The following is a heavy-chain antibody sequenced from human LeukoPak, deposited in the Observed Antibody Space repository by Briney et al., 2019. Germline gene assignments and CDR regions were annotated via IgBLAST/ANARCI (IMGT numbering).Heavy chain of an antibody. CDR3: AKDRSIAVAGTFDY. CDR2: ISGSGGST. V-gene: IGHV3-23*01. J-gene: IGHJ4*02. D-gene: IGHD6-19*01. Sequence: PGGSLRLSCAASGFTFSSYGMSWVRQAPGKGLEWVSAISGSGGSTYYADSVKGRFTISRDNSKNTLYLQMNSLRAEDTAVYYCAKDRSIAVAGTFDYWGQGTLVTVSS. CDR1: GFTFSSYG.